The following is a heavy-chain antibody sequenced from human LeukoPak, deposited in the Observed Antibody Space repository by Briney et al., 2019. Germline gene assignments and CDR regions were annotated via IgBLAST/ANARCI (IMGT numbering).Heavy chain of an antibody. D-gene: IGHD5-24*01. J-gene: IGHJ4*01. CDR3: ARRTRGGPGGGYNYSYYFDY. CDR1: GRSIDSYH. Sequence: PSETLSLTCTVSGRSIDSYHWSWIRQPLGKGLESIGYMFYSGVTNYNPSLKSRVTISVDMSRNQFSLKLNSVTAADTAVYYCARRTRGGPGGGYNYSYYFDYWGQGILVTVSS. CDR2: MFYSGVT. V-gene: IGHV4-59*08.